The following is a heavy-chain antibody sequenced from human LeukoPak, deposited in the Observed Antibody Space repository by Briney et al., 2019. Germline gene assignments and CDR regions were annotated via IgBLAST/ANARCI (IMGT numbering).Heavy chain of an antibody. Sequence: ASVKVSCKASGYTFTSYYMHWVRQAPGQGLEWMGITNPSGGSTYYADSVKGRFTISRDNSKNTLYLQMNSLRAEDTAVYYCAKLGVTTPFDYWGQGTLVTVSS. D-gene: IGHD4-17*01. CDR3: AKLGVTTPFDY. CDR2: TNPSGGST. V-gene: IGHV1-46*04. CDR1: GYTFTSYY. J-gene: IGHJ4*02.